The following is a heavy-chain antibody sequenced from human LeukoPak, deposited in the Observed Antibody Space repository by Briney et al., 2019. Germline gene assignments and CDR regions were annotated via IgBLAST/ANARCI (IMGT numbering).Heavy chain of an antibody. CDR3: ARDEIRSGAFDI. Sequence: GGSLRLSCVASGFTFSSYEMNWVRQAPGKGLGWVSYISGSGGTIYYGDSVKGRFTISRDNAKNSMYLQMSSLRAEDTAVYYCARDEIRSGAFDIWGQGTMVTVSS. CDR1: GFTFSSYE. J-gene: IGHJ3*02. V-gene: IGHV3-48*03. CDR2: ISGSGGTI. D-gene: IGHD3-10*01.